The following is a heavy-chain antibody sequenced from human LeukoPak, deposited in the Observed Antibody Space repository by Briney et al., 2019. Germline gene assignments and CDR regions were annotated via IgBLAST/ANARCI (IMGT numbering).Heavy chain of an antibody. J-gene: IGHJ4*02. D-gene: IGHD1-26*01. CDR2: MYSTGIT. V-gene: IGHV3-66*03. CDR3: ARDPGGGPTHGY. CDR1: GVTVSNNY. Sequence: PGGSLRLSCAASGVTVSNNYISWVRQAPGKGLEWVSVMYSTGITQYGDSVRGRFTISRDNSKNTVYLQMNSLEPEDTAVYYCARDPGGGPTHGYWGQGTLVTVSS.